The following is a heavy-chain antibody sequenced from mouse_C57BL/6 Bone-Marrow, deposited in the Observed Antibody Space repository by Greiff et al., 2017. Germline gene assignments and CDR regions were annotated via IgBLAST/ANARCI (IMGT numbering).Heavy chain of an antibody. CDR2: IYPRSGNT. J-gene: IGHJ3*01. Sequence: VQLQQSGAELARPGASVKLSCKASGYPFTSYGISWVKQRPGQGLEWIGEIYPRSGNTYYNEKFKGKATLTADKSSSTAYMELRSLTAEDSAVYFCARATMVTQFAYWGQGTLVTVSA. D-gene: IGHD2-2*01. CDR1: GYPFTSYG. V-gene: IGHV1-81*01. CDR3: ARATMVTQFAY.